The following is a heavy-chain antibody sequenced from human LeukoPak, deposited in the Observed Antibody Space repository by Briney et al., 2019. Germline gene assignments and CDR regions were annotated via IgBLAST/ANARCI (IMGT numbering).Heavy chain of an antibody. V-gene: IGHV3-23*01. J-gene: IGHJ4*02. D-gene: IGHD6-13*01. CDR3: ATSFGPVIAAAGTGAD. Sequence: GGSLRLSCAASGFTFSSYAMSWVRQAPGKGLEWVSVISGSGSSTYYADSVKGRFTISRDNSKNTLYLQMNSLRAEDTAVYYCATSFGPVIAAAGTGADWGQGTLVTVSS. CDR1: GFTFSSYA. CDR2: ISGSGSST.